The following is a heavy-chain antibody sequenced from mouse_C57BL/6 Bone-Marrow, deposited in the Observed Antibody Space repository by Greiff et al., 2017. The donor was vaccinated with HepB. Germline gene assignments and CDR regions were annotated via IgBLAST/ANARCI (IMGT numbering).Heavy chain of an antibody. J-gene: IGHJ3*01. CDR1: GFTFSDYY. D-gene: IGHD2-5*01. V-gene: IGHV5-12*01. CDR2: ISNGGGST. Sequence: EVQGVESGGGLVQPGGSLKLSCAASGFTFSDYYMYWVRQTPEKRLEWVAYISNGGGSTYYPDTVKGRFTISRDNAKNTLYLQMSRLKSEDTAMYYCARRYYSNYGFAYWGQGTLVTVSA. CDR3: ARRYYSNYGFAY.